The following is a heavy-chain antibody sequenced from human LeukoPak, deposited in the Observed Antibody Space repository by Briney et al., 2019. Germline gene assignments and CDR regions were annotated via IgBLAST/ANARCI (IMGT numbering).Heavy chain of an antibody. V-gene: IGHV4-34*01. J-gene: IGHJ4*02. CDR2: ITHSGST. Sequence: PSQTLSLTCAVYGGSFSGYYRSWIRQPRGKGLEWIGEITHSGSTNYNPSLKSRVTIAVDTSKNQFSLKLSSVTAADTAVYYCAFTYYDFWSGYRSFDYWGQGTLVTVSS. D-gene: IGHD3-3*01. CDR1: GGSFSGYY. CDR3: AFTYYDFWSGYRSFDY.